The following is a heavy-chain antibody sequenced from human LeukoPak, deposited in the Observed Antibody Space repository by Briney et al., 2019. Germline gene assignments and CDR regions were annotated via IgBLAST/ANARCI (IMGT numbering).Heavy chain of an antibody. V-gene: IGHV3-74*01. D-gene: IGHD6-19*01. J-gene: IGHJ4*02. Sequence: GGSLRLSCAGSGFTFTTYWMHWVRQAPGKGLVWVSRINSDGSNIRYADSVRGRFTISRDNAKNTLFLQMNSLRAEDTAVYYCTRDTAGIGVDYWGQGTLVTVSS. CDR3: TRDTAGIGVDY. CDR2: INSDGSNI. CDR1: GFTFTTYW.